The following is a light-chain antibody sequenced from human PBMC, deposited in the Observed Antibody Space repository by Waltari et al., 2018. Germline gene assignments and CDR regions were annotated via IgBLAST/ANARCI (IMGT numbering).Light chain of an antibody. CDR2: AAS. Sequence: DIQMTQSPSSVSASVGASVTITCRASQGISTWLAWFQQKPGKAPKLLIYAASSLQSGVPSRFSGSGSGTDFTLTINSLQPDDFATYYCQQANSLPVTFGGGTKVEIK. J-gene: IGKJ4*01. CDR1: QGISTW. V-gene: IGKV1-12*01. CDR3: QQANSLPVT.